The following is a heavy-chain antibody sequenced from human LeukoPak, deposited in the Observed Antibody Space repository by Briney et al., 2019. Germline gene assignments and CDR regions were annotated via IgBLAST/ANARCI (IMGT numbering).Heavy chain of an antibody. V-gene: IGHV1-24*01. Sequence: ASVKVSCKVSGYTLTELSMHWVRQAPGKGLEWMGGFDPEDGETIYAQKFQGRVTMTEDTSTDTAYMELSSLRSEDTAVYYCATPPPNMPDHSGSYSDAFDIWGQGTMVTVSS. CDR2: FDPEDGET. CDR3: ATPPPNMPDHSGSYSDAFDI. D-gene: IGHD1-26*01. J-gene: IGHJ3*02. CDR1: GYTLTELS.